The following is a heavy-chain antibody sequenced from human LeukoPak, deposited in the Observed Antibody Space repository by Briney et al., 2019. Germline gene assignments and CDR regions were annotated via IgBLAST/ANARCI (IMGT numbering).Heavy chain of an antibody. CDR2: INHSGST. CDR1: GGSFSGYY. CDR3: ARARVVPAAMYY. V-gene: IGHV4-34*01. Sequence: SETLSLTCAVYGGSFSGYYWSWIRQPPGKGLDWIGEINHSGSTNYNPSLKSRVTISVDTSKNQFSLKLSSVTAADTAVYYCARARVVPAAMYYWGQGTLVTVSS. J-gene: IGHJ4*02. D-gene: IGHD2-2*01.